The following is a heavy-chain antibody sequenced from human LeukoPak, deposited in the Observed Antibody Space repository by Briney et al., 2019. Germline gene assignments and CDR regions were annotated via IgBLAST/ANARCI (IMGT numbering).Heavy chain of an antibody. Sequence: GGSLRLSCAASGFTFSNYWMHWVRQAPGKGLVWVSYIDSDGITRYADSVKGRFTISRDDAENTLCLQMNSLRAEDTAVYYCARGGHASVDYWGQGTLVTVSS. CDR2: IDSDGIT. CDR1: GFTFSNYW. V-gene: IGHV3-74*01. CDR3: ARGGHASVDY. J-gene: IGHJ4*02. D-gene: IGHD3-10*01.